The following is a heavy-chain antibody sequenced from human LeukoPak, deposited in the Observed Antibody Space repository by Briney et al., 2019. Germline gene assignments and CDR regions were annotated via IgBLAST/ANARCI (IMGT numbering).Heavy chain of an antibody. Sequence: PGGSLRLSCAASGFTFSSYGMSWVRRGPGKGLEWVSGISGSGGTTYYADSVKGRFTISRDNSKNTLYLQMNSLRAEDTAEYYCAKGVLPFRYFDYWGQGTLVTVSS. CDR2: ISGSGGTT. CDR3: AKGVLPFRYFDY. V-gene: IGHV3-23*01. D-gene: IGHD3-9*01. J-gene: IGHJ4*02. CDR1: GFTFSSYG.